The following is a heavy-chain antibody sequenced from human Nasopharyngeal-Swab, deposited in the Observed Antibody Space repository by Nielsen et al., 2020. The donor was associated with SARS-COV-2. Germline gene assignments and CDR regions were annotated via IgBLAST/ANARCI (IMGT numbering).Heavy chain of an antibody. CDR3: ARGDYGMDV. CDR1: GFTFSSYE. Sequence: GGSLRLSCAASGFTFSSYEMNWVRQAPGKGLEWVSYISSSSSTIYYADSVKGRFTISRDNAKNSLYLQMNSLRAEDTAVYYCARGDYGMDVWGQGTTVTVSS. V-gene: IGHV3-48*03. CDR2: ISSSSSTI. J-gene: IGHJ6*02.